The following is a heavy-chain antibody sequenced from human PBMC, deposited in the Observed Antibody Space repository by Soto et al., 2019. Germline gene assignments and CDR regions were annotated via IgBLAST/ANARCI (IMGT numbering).Heavy chain of an antibody. V-gene: IGHV4-61*01. Sequence: SETLSLTCSVSGGSVNRGSYYWTWIRQPPGKGLEWIGYIYRRGSTNYNPSLKSRVTISQDKSENQFSLKLSSVTAADTAVYYCWRGYYASGGFGPWGQGTLVTVSS. D-gene: IGHD3-10*01. CDR2: IYRRGST. CDR3: WRGYYASGGFGP. CDR1: GGSVNRGSYY. J-gene: IGHJ5*02.